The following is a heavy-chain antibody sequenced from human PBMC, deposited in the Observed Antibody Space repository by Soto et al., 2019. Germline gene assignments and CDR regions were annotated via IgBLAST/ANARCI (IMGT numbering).Heavy chain of an antibody. D-gene: IGHD1-1*01. CDR2: ISWNGVAI. V-gene: IGHV3-9*02. J-gene: IGHJ6*03. Sequence: EVQLVESGGGLVQPGRSLRLSPPPPPPPPPPPPPPPPPPPPPHGPDPVPGISWNGVAIGHADSVKGRFTISRDDAKNSLYLQMNSLRPEDTAVYYCAKSFLAIRHLYQYMDVWGKGTTVAVSS. CDR3: AKSFLAIRHLYQYMDV. CDR1: PPPPPPPP.